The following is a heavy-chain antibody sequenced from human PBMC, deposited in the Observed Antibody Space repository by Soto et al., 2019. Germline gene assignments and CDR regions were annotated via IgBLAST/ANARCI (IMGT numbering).Heavy chain of an antibody. CDR3: ASGWYDYCGMQV. J-gene: IGHJ6*02. CDR1: GYTFTSYA. D-gene: IGHD6-19*01. V-gene: IGHV7-4-1*01. CDR2: INTNTGNP. Sequence: QVQLVQSGSELKKPGASVKVSCKASGYTFTSYAMNWVRQAPGQGLEWMGWINTNTGNPTYAQGLTGRFVFSLDTPVSTAYLQSCSLKAEDTGVYYCASGWYDYCGMQVWGQGTTVTVSS.